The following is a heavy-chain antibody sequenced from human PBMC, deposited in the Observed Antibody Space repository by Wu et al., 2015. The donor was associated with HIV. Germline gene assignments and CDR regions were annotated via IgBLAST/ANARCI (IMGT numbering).Heavy chain of an antibody. Sequence: QVQLVQSGAEVKKPGASVKVSCKASGYTFTSYGISWVRQAPGQGLEWMGWISAYNGNTNYAQKLQGRVTMTTDTSTSTAYMELRSLRSDDTAVYYCARGHCSSTSCYRHRYYYMDVWGKGTTVTVSS. J-gene: IGHJ6*03. D-gene: IGHD2-2*01. V-gene: IGHV1-18*01. CDR2: ISAYNGNT. CDR1: GYTFTSYG. CDR3: ARGHCSSTSCYRHRYYYMDV.